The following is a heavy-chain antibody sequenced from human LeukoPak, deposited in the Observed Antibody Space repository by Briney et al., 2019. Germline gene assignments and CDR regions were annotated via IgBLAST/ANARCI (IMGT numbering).Heavy chain of an antibody. D-gene: IGHD5-18*01. CDR1: GGSISSYD. V-gene: IGHV4-4*07. J-gene: IGHJ4*02. CDR2: VYTSGST. CDR3: ARAGLGYSYGFDY. Sequence: PSETLSLTCTVSGGSISSYDLSWIRQPAGKGLEWIGRVYTSGSTNYNPSLKSRVTMSLDTSKNQFSLKLSSVTAADTAVYYCARAGLGYSYGFDYWGQGTLVTVSS.